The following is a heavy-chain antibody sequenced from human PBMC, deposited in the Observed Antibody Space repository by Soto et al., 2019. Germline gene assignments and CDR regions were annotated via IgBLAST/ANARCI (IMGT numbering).Heavy chain of an antibody. V-gene: IGHV3-30-3*01. CDR1: GFTFSSYA. J-gene: IGHJ4*02. CDR3: ARFSAAGTGGFDY. Sequence: GGSLRLSCAASGFTFSSYAMHWVRQAPGKGLEWVAVISYDGSNKYYADSVKGRFTISRDNSKNTLYLQMNSLRAEDTAVYYCARFSAAGTGGFDYWGQGTLVTVSS. D-gene: IGHD6-13*01. CDR2: ISYDGSNK.